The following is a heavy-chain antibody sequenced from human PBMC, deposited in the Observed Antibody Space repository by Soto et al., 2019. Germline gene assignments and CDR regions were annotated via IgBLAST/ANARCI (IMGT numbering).Heavy chain of an antibody. J-gene: IGHJ4*01. CDR2: AYYSGTT. CDR1: GGSISGSY. Sequence: SETLSLTCAVSGGSISGSYWSWIRQPPGKGLEWIGYAYYSGTTVYNPSLKSRVSISVDTSKKHVSLRLNSVTAADTAVYYCAVWSALTQYYFDSWGHGTLVTVSS. V-gene: IGHV4-59*13. D-gene: IGHD3-3*01. CDR3: AVWSALTQYYFDS.